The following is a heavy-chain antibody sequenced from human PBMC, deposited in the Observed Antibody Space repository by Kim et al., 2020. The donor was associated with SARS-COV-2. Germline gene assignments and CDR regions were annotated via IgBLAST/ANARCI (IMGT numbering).Heavy chain of an antibody. J-gene: IGHJ4*02. D-gene: IGHD3-22*01. V-gene: IGHV4-4*02. CDR3: ARDVNYYDSRGAYFDY. Sequence: SLKSRVTISVDKSKNQFSLKLSSVTAADTAVYYCARDVNYYDSRGAYFDYWGQGTLVTVSS.